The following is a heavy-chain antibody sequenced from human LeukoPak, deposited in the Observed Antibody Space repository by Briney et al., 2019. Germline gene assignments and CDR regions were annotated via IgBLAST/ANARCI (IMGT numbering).Heavy chain of an antibody. CDR3: ARVQSYCGGDCYGAFDI. CDR1: GYSISSGYY. J-gene: IGHJ3*02. CDR2: IYHSGST. D-gene: IGHD2-21*01. V-gene: IGHV4-38-2*01. Sequence: PSETLSLTCAVSGYSISSGYYWCWIRQPPGKGVEWFGSIYHSGSTYYNRSLKSRVTILVNTSKNKFTLKLSSVTAADTAVYYCARVQSYCGGDCYGAFDIWGQGTMVTVSS.